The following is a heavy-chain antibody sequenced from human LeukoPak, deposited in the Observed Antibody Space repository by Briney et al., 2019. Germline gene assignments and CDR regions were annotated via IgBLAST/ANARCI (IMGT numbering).Heavy chain of an antibody. D-gene: IGHD3-10*01. CDR3: ASRIRGDAFDI. J-gene: IGHJ3*02. V-gene: IGHV4-61*02. Sequence: SQTLSLTCTVSGGSISSGSYYWSWIRQPAGKGLEWIGRIYTSGSTYYNPSLKSRVTISVDRSKNQFSLKLSSVTAADTAVYYCASRIRGDAFDIWGQGTMVTVSS. CDR1: GGSISSGSYY. CDR2: IYTSGST.